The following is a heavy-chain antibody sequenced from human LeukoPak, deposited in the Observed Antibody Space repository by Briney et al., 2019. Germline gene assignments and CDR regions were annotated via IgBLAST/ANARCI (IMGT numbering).Heavy chain of an antibody. CDR2: ISGSGGNT. V-gene: IGHV3-23*01. D-gene: IGHD4-17*01. CDR1: GFTFSSYA. Sequence: GGSLRLSCAVSGFTFSSYAMSWVRQAPGKGLEWVSAISGSGGNTYYADSVKGRFTISRDNSKNTLYLQMNSLRAEDTAVYYCARGLDYGDYSDCWGQGTLVTVSS. J-gene: IGHJ4*02. CDR3: ARGLDYGDYSDC.